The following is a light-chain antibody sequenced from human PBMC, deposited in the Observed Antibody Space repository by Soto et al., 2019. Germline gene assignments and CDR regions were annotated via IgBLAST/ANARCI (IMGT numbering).Light chain of an antibody. CDR1: QSVLYSSNNKNF. CDR3: QQYYSTPFN. V-gene: IGKV4-1*01. J-gene: IGKJ2*01. CDR2: WAS. Sequence: DFVMTQSPDSLAVSLGERATINCKSSQSVLYSSNNKNFLAWYQQKPGQPPKLLIYWASTRESGVPDRFSGSGSGTDFTLTISSLQAEDVAVYYCQQYYSTPFNFGQGTKLEIK.